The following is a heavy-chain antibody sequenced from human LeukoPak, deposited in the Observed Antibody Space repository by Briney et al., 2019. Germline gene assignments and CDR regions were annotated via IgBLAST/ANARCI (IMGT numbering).Heavy chain of an antibody. Sequence: PGGSLRLSCAASGFTFSSYGMNWDRQAPGKGLEWVSAITDSGVSTYYADSVKGRFTVSRDNSKNTLYLQMNSLRAEDTAVYYCARVPGPNTVVSCWGQGTLVTVSS. J-gene: IGHJ4*02. CDR3: ARVPGPNTVVSC. V-gene: IGHV3-23*01. CDR1: GFTFSSYG. D-gene: IGHD4-23*01. CDR2: ITDSGVST.